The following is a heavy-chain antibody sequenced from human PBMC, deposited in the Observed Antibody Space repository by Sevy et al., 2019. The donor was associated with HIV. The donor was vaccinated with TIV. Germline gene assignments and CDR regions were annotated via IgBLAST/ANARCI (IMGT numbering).Heavy chain of an antibody. V-gene: IGHV1-18*04. Sequence: ASVKVSCKASGYTFTSYGISWVRQAPGQGLEWMGWISAYNGNTNYAQKLQGRVTMTTDTSTSTAYMELRSLRSDDTAVYYCARDGLSSSGPPGYYYYYGMDVWGQGTTVTVSS. CDR1: GYTFTSYG. CDR2: ISAYNGNT. D-gene: IGHD6-19*01. CDR3: ARDGLSSSGPPGYYYYYGMDV. J-gene: IGHJ6*02.